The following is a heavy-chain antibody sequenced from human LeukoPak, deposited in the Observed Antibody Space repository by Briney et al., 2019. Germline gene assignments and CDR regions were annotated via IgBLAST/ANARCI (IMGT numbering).Heavy chain of an antibody. CDR1: GDSISSYY. D-gene: IGHD3-22*01. V-gene: IGHV4-59*01. CDR3: ARGSRSSGYYLY. CDR2: IYYSGST. Sequence: SETLSLTCTVSGDSISSYYWSWIRQPPGKGLEWIGYIYYSGSTNYNPSLKSRVTISVDTSKNQFSLKLSSVTAADTAVYYCARGSRSSGYYLYWGQGTLVTVSS. J-gene: IGHJ4*02.